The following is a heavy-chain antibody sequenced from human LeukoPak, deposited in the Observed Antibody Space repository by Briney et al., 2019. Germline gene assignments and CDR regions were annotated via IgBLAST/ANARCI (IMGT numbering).Heavy chain of an antibody. Sequence: GGSLRLSCAASGFNFDDYAMHWVRQAPGKGLEWVSLISWDGGSTYYADSVKGRFTISRDNSKNSLYLQMNSLRAEDTALYYCAKTAFSGSDYDYYMDVWGEGTTVTVSS. CDR1: GFNFDDYA. D-gene: IGHD2-8*02. CDR3: AKTAFSGSDYDYYMDV. V-gene: IGHV3-43D*03. J-gene: IGHJ6*03. CDR2: ISWDGGST.